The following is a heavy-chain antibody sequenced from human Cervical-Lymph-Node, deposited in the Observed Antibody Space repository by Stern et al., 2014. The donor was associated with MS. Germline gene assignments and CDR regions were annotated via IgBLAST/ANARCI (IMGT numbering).Heavy chain of an antibody. J-gene: IGHJ5*02. CDR2: IVPFHGTS. Sequence: VQLVQSGAEVKKPGWSVKVSCKASGVTISRYVIAWVRQAPGQGLEWVGGIVPFHGTSNYAQTFRDRLTISADDVTKTAYMELISLRSEDTAVYYCAMVTQLWHSWFDPWGQGTQVTVSS. CDR1: GVTISRYV. V-gene: IGHV1-69*01. CDR3: AMVTQLWHSWFDP. D-gene: IGHD2-21*01.